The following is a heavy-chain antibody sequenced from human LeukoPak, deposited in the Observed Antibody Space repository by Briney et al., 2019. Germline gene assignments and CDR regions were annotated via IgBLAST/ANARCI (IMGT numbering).Heavy chain of an antibody. J-gene: IGHJ5*02. D-gene: IGHD3-10*01. V-gene: IGHV3-30-3*01. CDR2: VSFDGGTE. Sequence: PGGSLRLSCAASGFSFSTYTMQWVRQVPGKGLEWVAVVSFDGGTEYYAESVKGRLTVSRDNSKNTLYLQINSLRPEDTGVYYCARTGSRDHNWIDPWGQGTLVTVSS. CDR1: GFSFSTYT. CDR3: ARTGSRDHNWIDP.